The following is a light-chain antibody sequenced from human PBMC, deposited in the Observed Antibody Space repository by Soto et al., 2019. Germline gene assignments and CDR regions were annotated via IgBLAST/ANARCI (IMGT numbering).Light chain of an antibody. CDR2: DNT. CDR1: SSNIGAGYD. Sequence: QLVLTQPPSVSGAPGQRVTISCTGSSSNIGAGYDVHWYQQLPGTAPRLLIYDNTNRPSGVPDRFSGSKSGTSASLAITGLQAEDEADYYCQSYDSSLSGWLFGGGTKLTVL. CDR3: QSYDSSLSGWL. V-gene: IGLV1-40*01. J-gene: IGLJ3*02.